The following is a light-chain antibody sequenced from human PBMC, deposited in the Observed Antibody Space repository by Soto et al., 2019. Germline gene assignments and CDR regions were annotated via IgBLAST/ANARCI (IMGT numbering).Light chain of an antibody. J-gene: IGKJ4*01. V-gene: IGKV3-20*01. CDR1: QTIGRNY. CDR2: STS. Sequence: EIVLTQSPGTLSLSPGETATLSCRASQTIGRNYFAWYQQKPGQAPMLLIFSTSTRATGIPERFSGGGSGTDFTLSISRLEPEDFAVYYCQQYASSPLLTFGGGTKVEIK. CDR3: QQYASSPLLT.